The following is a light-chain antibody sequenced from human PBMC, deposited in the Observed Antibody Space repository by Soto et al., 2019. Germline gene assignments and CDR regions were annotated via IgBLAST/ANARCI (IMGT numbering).Light chain of an antibody. V-gene: IGLV2-14*03. CDR2: EVS. CDR3: SSYTSSSTPYV. Sequence: SSLAQPAPRCGSSGQPITHSCTRTSRDVCGYNYVSWYQQHPGKAPKLMIYEVSNRPSGVSNRFSGSKSGNTASLTISGLQAEDEADYYCSSYTSSSTPYVFGTGTKVTVL. CDR1: SRDVCGYNY. J-gene: IGLJ1*01.